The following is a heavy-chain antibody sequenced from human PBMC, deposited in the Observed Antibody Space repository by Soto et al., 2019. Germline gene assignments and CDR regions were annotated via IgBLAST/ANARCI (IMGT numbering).Heavy chain of an antibody. CDR2: IYSGGST. Sequence: EVQLVESGGGLVQPGGSLRLSCAASGFTVSSNYMSWVRQAPGQVLEWVSVIYSGGSTYYADSVKGRFTISRDNSKNTLYLQMNSLRAEDTAVYYCARNYDYIWGSYRTDAFDIWGQGTMVTVSS. V-gene: IGHV3-66*01. J-gene: IGHJ3*02. CDR1: GFTVSSNY. CDR3: ARNYDYIWGSYRTDAFDI. D-gene: IGHD3-16*02.